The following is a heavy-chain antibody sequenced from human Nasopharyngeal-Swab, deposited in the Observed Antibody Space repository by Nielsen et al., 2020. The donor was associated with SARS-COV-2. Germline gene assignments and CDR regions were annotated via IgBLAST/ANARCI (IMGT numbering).Heavy chain of an antibody. Sequence: GGSLRLSCAASRFTFSRYGMSWVRQAPGKGLEWVSVIYSGGSTYYIDSVKGRFTVSRDNSRNTLFLQMNSLRPEDTAVYYCAKAQGIRYGLDVWGHGTTVTVSS. J-gene: IGHJ6*02. CDR3: AKAQGIRYGLDV. CDR1: RFTFSRYG. CDR2: IYSGGST. V-gene: IGHV3-66*01.